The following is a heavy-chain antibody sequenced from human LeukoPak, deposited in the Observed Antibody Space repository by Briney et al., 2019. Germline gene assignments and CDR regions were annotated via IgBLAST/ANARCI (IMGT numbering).Heavy chain of an antibody. Sequence: GRSLRLSCAASGFTFSSYGMHWVRQAPGKGLEWVAVISYDGSNKYYADSVKGRFTISRDNSKNTLYLQMNSLRAEDTAVYYCAKRQLNYFDYWGQGTLVTVSS. CDR3: AKRQLNYFDY. J-gene: IGHJ4*02. CDR2: ISYDGSNK. V-gene: IGHV3-30*18. D-gene: IGHD5-18*01. CDR1: GFTFSSYG.